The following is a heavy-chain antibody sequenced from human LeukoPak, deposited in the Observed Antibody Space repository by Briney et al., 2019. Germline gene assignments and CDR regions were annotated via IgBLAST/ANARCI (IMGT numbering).Heavy chain of an antibody. CDR3: ARDYYGSGSYRPFDP. V-gene: IGHV1-46*01. Sequence: ASVKVSCKASGYTFTRYYVHWVRQAPGQGLEWMAIINPSVGSTTYAQKFQGRVTMTRDTSISTAYMEPSRLRSDDTAVYYCARDYYGSGSYRPFDPWGQGTLVTVSS. CDR1: GYTFTRYY. J-gene: IGHJ5*02. CDR2: INPSVGST. D-gene: IGHD3-10*01.